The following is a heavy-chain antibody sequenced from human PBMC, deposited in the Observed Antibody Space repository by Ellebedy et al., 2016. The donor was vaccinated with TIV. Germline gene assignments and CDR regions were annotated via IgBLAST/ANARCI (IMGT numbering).Heavy chain of an antibody. CDR2: HT. CDR1: GYTFTSYG. V-gene: IGHV1-18*01. D-gene: IGHD3-10*01. CDR3: ARTWTSVRGVLDV. Sequence: ASVKVSCXASGYTFTSYGISWVRQAPGQGLEWLGGHTNYAQGFQGRVRMTTDTSRSTAYMELKSLRIDDTAVYYCARTWTSVRGVLDVWGQGTTVSVSS. J-gene: IGHJ6*02.